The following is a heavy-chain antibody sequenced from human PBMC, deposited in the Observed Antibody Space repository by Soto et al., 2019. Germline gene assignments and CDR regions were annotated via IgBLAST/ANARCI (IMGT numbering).Heavy chain of an antibody. Sequence: SVKVSCKSSGGPFSSYTISWVRQAPGQGLEWMGRIIPILGIANYAQKFQGRVTITADKSTSTAYMELSSLRSEDTAVYYCARALATPNYYYGMDVWGQGTTVTVSS. CDR1: GGPFSSYT. CDR2: IIPILGIA. V-gene: IGHV1-69*02. CDR3: ARALATPNYYYGMDV. D-gene: IGHD1-26*01. J-gene: IGHJ6*02.